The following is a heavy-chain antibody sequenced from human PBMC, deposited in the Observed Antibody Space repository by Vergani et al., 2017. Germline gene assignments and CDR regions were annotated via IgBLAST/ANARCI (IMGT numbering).Heavy chain of an antibody. Sequence: EVQLVQSGAEVKKPGESLKISCKGSGYSFTSYWIGWVRQMPGKGLEWMGIIYPGDSDTRYSPSFQGQVTISAYKAISTAYLQWSSLKASDTAMYYCARHRSIAVAGFNWFDPWGQGTLVTVSS. CDR3: ARHRSIAVAGFNWFDP. J-gene: IGHJ5*02. D-gene: IGHD6-19*01. CDR2: IYPGDSDT. V-gene: IGHV5-51*01. CDR1: GYSFTSYW.